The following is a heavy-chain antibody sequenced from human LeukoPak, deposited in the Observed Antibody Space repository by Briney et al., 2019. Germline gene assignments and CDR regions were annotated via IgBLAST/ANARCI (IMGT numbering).Heavy chain of an antibody. Sequence: ASENVSCKSSEYTFSVYHLHWVRLAPGQGLEWMAWINPNSGDKNYAQKFQDRVTMTRGMPINTVYMEVRSLRFGDDAVYYCALIPGGSWAFDLWGQGTRVCVPS. CDR2: INPNSGDK. J-gene: IGHJ4*02. V-gene: IGHV1-2*02. CDR1: EYTFSVYH. CDR3: ALIPGGSWAFDL. D-gene: IGHD6-13*01.